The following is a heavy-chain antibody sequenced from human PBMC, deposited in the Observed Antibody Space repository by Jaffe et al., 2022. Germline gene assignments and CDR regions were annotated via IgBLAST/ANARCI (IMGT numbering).Heavy chain of an antibody. Sequence: EVQLVESGGGLVQPGRSLRLSCAASGFTFDDYAMHWVRQAPGKGLEWVSGISWNSGSIGYADSVKGRFTISRDNAKNSLYLQMNSLRAEDTALYYCAKGGFGYFDYWGQGTLVTVSS. J-gene: IGHJ4*02. V-gene: IGHV3-9*01. CDR3: AKGGFGYFDY. CDR1: GFTFDDYA. CDR2: ISWNSGSI. D-gene: IGHD3-16*01.